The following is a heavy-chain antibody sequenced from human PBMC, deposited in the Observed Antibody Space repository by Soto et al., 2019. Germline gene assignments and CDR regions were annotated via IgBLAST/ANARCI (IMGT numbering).Heavy chain of an antibody. CDR2: IYYSGST. Sequence: PSDTLSLPCTGSGGSISSSSYYWGWIRQPPGKGLEWIGSIYYSGSTYYNPSLKSRVTISVDTSKNQFSLKLSSVTAADTAVYYCARQPLDIVVVPAAVYYYYGMDVWGQGTTVTVSS. D-gene: IGHD2-2*03. CDR1: GGSISSSSYY. CDR3: ARQPLDIVVVPAAVYYYYGMDV. J-gene: IGHJ6*02. V-gene: IGHV4-39*01.